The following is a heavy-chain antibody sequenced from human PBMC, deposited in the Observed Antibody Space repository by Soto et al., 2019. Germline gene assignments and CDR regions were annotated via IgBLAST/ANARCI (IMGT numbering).Heavy chain of an antibody. Sequence: QVQLVQSGPEVKKPGSSVKVSCESSGDTFRSYAMSWVRQAPGQGLEWMGGIIPFLRTPNYSQKFQGRVTITADESTRTTYRELRGLSSQDTAIYFCAKSRCHTTACPHPSYDYYAMDVWGPGTTVTVSS. J-gene: IGHJ6*01. CDR2: IIPFLRTP. D-gene: IGHD1-1*01. V-gene: IGHV1-69*01. CDR3: AKSRCHTTACPHPSYDYYAMDV. CDR1: GDTFRSYA.